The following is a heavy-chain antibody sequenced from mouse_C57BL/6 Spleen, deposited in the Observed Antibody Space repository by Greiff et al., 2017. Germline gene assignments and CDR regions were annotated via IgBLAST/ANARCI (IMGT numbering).Heavy chain of an antibody. D-gene: IGHD3-2*02. CDR3: ARGQLRLGRDY. CDR1: GYTFTSYW. V-gene: IGHV1-55*01. CDR2: IYPGSGST. Sequence: QVQLQQPGAELVKPGASVKMSCTASGYTFTSYWITWVKQRPGQGLEWIGDIYPGSGSTNYNEKFKSKATLTVDTSSSTAYLQLSSLTSEDSAVYYCARGQLRLGRDYWGQGTSDTVSS. J-gene: IGHJ4*01.